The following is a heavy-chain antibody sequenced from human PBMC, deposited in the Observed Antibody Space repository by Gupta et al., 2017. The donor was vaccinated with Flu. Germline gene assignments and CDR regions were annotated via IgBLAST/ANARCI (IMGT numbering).Heavy chain of an antibody. J-gene: IGHJ4*02. V-gene: IGHV1-2*02. CDR1: GYTFTGDY. CDR2: INPNSGGT. Sequence: QVQLVQSWAEVKKPGASVKVSCNASGYTFTGDYIHVVLQAPGQGLEWMGWINPNSGGTNYAQKFQGRVTMTRDTSISTAYMELSRLRSDDTAVYYCARGYYVFDYWGQGTLVTVSS. CDR3: ARGYYVFDY. D-gene: IGHD3-10*02.